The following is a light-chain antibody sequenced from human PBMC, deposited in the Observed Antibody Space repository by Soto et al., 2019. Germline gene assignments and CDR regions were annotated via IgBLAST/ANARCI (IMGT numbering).Light chain of an antibody. CDR3: QTWGTGIPYV. Sequence: QPVLTQSPSASASLGASVKLTCTLSSGHSSYAIAWHQQRPEKGPRYLMKLNSDGSHNKGDGIPDRFSGSSSGAERYLTISSLQSEDEAVYYCQTWGTGIPYVFGTGTKLTVL. V-gene: IGLV4-69*01. J-gene: IGLJ1*01. CDR2: LNSDGSH. CDR1: SGHSSYA.